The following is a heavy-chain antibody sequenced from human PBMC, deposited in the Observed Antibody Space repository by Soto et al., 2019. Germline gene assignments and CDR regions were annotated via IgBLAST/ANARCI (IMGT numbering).Heavy chain of an antibody. J-gene: IGHJ4*02. D-gene: IGHD3-9*01. CDR1: GGSISSYY. CDR2: IYYSGST. CDR3: ARRRYADWAFDY. Sequence: SETLSLTCTVSGGSISSYYWSWIRQPPGKGLEWIGYIYYSGSTTYNSSLKGRVTMSVDTSKNQFSLKLSSVTAADTAVYYCARRRYADWAFDYWGQGTLVTVSS. V-gene: IGHV4-59*08.